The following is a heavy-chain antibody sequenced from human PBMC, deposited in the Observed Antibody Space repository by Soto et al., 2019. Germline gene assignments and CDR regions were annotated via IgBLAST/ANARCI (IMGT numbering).Heavy chain of an antibody. D-gene: IGHD5-12*01. CDR2: IYYTGST. CDR1: GASIRGGGFY. Sequence: SETLSLTCSVPGASIRGGGFYWSWLRQSPGKGLEWIGHIYYTGSTFVSPSLKGRLTISLDTSKNQFSLDLSSVTAADTAMYYCARIEMASIKWGRGTLVTVSS. V-gene: IGHV4-31*03. CDR3: ARIEMASIK. J-gene: IGHJ4*02.